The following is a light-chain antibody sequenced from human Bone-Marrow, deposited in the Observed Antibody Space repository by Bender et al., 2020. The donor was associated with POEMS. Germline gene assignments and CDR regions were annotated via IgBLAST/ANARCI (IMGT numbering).Light chain of an antibody. CDR1: SSNIGSNY. Sequence: QSVLTQPPSVSAAPGQKVTVSCSGSSSNIGSNYVSWYQHVPGTAPKLLIYENDRRPSGIPDRFSGSKSGTSATLAITGLQTGDGADYYCGTWDSSLSAVVFGGGTKLTVL. V-gene: IGLV1-51*02. J-gene: IGLJ2*01. CDR3: GTWDSSLSAVV. CDR2: END.